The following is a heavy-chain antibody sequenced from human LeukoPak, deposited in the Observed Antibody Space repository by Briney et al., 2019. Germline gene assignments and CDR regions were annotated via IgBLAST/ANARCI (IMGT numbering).Heavy chain of an antibody. CDR2: INHSGST. J-gene: IGHJ6*03. V-gene: IGHV4-34*01. D-gene: IGHD3-22*01. Sequence: SETLSLTCAVYGGSFSGYYWSWIRQPPGKGLEWIGEINHSGSTNYNPSLKSRVTISVDTSKNQFSLKLSSVTAADTAVYYCARDVLYYYDSSGYHDYYYYYMDVWGKGTTVTVSS. CDR1: GGSFSGYY. CDR3: ARDVLYYYDSSGYHDYYYYYMDV.